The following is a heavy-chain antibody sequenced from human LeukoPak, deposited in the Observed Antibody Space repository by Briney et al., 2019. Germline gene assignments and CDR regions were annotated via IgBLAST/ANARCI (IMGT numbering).Heavy chain of an antibody. CDR1: GGSITSYY. V-gene: IGHV4-59*01. CDR2: IYYTGST. D-gene: IGHD5-12*01. CDR3: ARTTYDLYFDY. Sequence: SETLSLTCTVSGGSITSYYWGWIRQPPGKALEWLGYIYYTGSTNYNTSLKSRVIISIDTSENQFSLSLSSVTAADTAVYYCARTTYDLYFDYWGQGTLVTVSS. J-gene: IGHJ4*02.